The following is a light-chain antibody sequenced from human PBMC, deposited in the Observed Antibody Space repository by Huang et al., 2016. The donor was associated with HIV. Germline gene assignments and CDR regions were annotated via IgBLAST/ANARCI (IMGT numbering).Light chain of an antibody. Sequence: EIVLTQSPATLSLSPGERATLSCRASQSVGSFLAWYQQKPGQAPRLLIYDASSRATGIPARFSGSGSGTDFTLTISSLEPEDFAVYYCQQRTYSFTFGPGTKVD. CDR1: QSVGSF. V-gene: IGKV3-11*01. CDR3: QQRTYSFT. J-gene: IGKJ3*01. CDR2: DAS.